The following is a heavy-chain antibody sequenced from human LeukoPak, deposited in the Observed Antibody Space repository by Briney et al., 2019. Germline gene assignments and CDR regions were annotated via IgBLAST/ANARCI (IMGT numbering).Heavy chain of an antibody. D-gene: IGHD3-9*01. CDR3: ASQYYDILTGYYNGYFDY. CDR2: IYISGST. CDR1: GGSISSYY. V-gene: IGHV4-4*07. Sequence: SETLSLTCTVSGGSISSYYWSWIRQPAGKGLEWIGRIYISGSTNYNPSLKSRVTMSVDTSKNQFSLKLSSVTAADTAVYYCASQYYDILTGYYNGYFDYWGQGTLVTVSS. J-gene: IGHJ4*02.